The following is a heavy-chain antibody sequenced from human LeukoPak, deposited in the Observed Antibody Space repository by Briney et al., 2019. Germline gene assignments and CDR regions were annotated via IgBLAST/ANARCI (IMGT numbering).Heavy chain of an antibody. Sequence: GSSVKVSCKASGGTFSSYAISWVRQAPGQGLEWMGRIIPIFGTANYARKFQGRVTITTDESTSTAYMELSSLRSEDTAVYYCARDGGLGAVAGWFDYWGQGTLVTVSS. J-gene: IGHJ4*02. V-gene: IGHV1-69*05. CDR3: ARDGGLGAVAGWFDY. D-gene: IGHD6-19*01. CDR2: IIPIFGTA. CDR1: GGTFSSYA.